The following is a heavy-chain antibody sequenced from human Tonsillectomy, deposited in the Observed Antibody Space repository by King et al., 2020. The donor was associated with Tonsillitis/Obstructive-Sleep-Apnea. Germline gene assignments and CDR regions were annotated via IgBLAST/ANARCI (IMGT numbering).Heavy chain of an antibody. V-gene: IGHV3-49*05. J-gene: IGHJ4*02. D-gene: IGHD5-12*01. CDR2: IRTTAAGGAT. CDR3: TREYSGYA. CDR1: GCTFGDYA. Sequence: VQLVESGGGLVKPGRSLRLSCAASGCTFGDYAMSWFRQAPGKGLEWVGFIRTTAAGGATEYAASVIGRFTISRDDSESIAYLQMNSLKTEDTAVYYCTREYSGYAWGQGTLVTVSS.